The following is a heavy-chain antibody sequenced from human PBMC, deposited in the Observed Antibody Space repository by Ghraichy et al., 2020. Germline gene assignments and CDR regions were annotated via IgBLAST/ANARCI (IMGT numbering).Heavy chain of an antibody. CDR2: ISAYNGNT. V-gene: IGHV1-18*01. Sequence: GWISAYNGNTNYAQKLQGRVTMTTDTSTSTAYMELRSLRSDDTAVYYGARLVVVVAASGELDFDYWGQGTLVTVSS. J-gene: IGHJ4*02. CDR3: ARLVVVVAASGELDFDY. D-gene: IGHD2-15*01.